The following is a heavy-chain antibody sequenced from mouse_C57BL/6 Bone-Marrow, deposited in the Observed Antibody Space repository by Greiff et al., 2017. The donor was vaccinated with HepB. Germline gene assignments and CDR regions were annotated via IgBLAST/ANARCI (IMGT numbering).Heavy chain of an antibody. CDR2: ISSGSSTI. D-gene: IGHD3-1*01. CDR1: GFTFSDYG. V-gene: IGHV5-17*01. J-gene: IGHJ2*01. Sequence: EVKLQESGGGLVKPGGSLKLSCAASGFTFSDYGMHWVRQAPEKGLEWVAYISSGSSTIYYADTVKGRFTISRDNAKNTLFLQMTSLRSEDTAMYYCATGSDPFDYWGQGTTLTVSS. CDR3: ATGSDPFDY.